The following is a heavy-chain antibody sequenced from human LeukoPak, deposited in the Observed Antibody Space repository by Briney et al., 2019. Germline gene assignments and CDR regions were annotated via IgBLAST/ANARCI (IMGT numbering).Heavy chain of an antibody. Sequence: GASVKVSCKASGYTFTGCYMHWVRQAPGQGLEWMGWINPNNGGTNYAQKFQGRVTMTRDTSINTAYMELSRLRSDDTAVYYCARDWSGGAAAVYYWGQGTLVTVSS. D-gene: IGHD6-13*01. CDR2: INPNNGGT. CDR3: ARDWSGGAAAVYY. J-gene: IGHJ4*02. V-gene: IGHV1-2*02. CDR1: GYTFTGCY.